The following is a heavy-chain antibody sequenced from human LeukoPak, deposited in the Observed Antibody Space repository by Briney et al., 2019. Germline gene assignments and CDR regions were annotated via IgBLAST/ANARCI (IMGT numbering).Heavy chain of an antibody. D-gene: IGHD3-10*01. CDR3: ARATDGSGSPLGY. CDR1: GFTFSDYS. V-gene: IGHV3-20*04. J-gene: IGHJ4*02. CDR2: INWNGGST. Sequence: PGGSLRLSCAASGFTFSDYSMSWVRQAPGKGLEWVSGINWNGGSTGYADSVKGRFTISRDNAKNSLYLQMDSLRAEDTALFYCARATDGSGSPLGYWGQGTLVTVSS.